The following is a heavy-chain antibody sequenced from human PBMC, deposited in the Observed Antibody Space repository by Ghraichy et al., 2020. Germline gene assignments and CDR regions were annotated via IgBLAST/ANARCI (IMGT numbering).Heavy chain of an antibody. Sequence: SETLSLTCSVSDGSIRSSYYYWGWIRQTPGKGREWVGSIHHSGSTYYNPSLQSRTTISVDTSNNHFSLKLSSVTAADTAVYYCAGSFAVIRYCEIWGRGTLVTVSS. CDR2: IHHSGST. CDR1: DGSIRSSYYY. J-gene: IGHJ2*01. D-gene: IGHD3-3*01. V-gene: IGHV4-39*02. CDR3: AGSFAVIRYCEI.